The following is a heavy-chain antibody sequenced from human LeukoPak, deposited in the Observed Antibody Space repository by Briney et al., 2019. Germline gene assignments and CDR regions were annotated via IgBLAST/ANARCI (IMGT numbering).Heavy chain of an antibody. CDR2: INPSGGST. CDR1: GYTFTNYY. J-gene: IGHJ3*02. Sequence: ASVKVSCKASGYTFTNYYMHWVRQAPGQGLEWMGIINPSGGSTSYAQKFQGRVTMTRDTSTSTVYMELSSLRSEDTAVYYCAREAGYSGRENAFDIWGQGTMVTVSS. CDR3: AREAGYSGRENAFDI. D-gene: IGHD1-26*01. V-gene: IGHV1-46*01.